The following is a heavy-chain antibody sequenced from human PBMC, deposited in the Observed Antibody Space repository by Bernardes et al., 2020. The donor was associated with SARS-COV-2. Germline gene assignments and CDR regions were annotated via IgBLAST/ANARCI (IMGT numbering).Heavy chain of an antibody. D-gene: IGHD6-19*01. CDR1: GFSLSTSGVG. Sequence: SFATHMKPTQTLTLTCTLSGFSLSTSGVGVGWIRQPPGKALEWLALIYWDDDKRYSPSLKSRLTITKDTSKNQVVLTMTNMDPVDTATYYCAHRREYSSGWYGYYGMDVWGQGTTVTVSS. CDR2: IYWDDDK. J-gene: IGHJ6*02. CDR3: AHRREYSSGWYGYYGMDV. V-gene: IGHV2-5*02.